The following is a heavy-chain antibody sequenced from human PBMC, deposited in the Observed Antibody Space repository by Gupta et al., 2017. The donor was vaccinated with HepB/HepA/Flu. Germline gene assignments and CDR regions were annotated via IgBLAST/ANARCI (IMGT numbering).Heavy chain of an antibody. CDR1: GFTFSNVY. CDR3: TTYNCEDWYLAAFDC. V-gene: IGHV3-15*01. Sequence: EVRLVESGGGLVKPGGSLRLSCAASGFTFSNVYMSWVGQAPGKGLEWGGRMKPKNEGGTADFAEPVKGRFTISRDDSKRTRDMQINNMRTDATDMYYFTTYNCEDWYLAAFDCWGQGKMVTVSS. CDR2: MKPKNEGGTA. J-gene: IGHJ3*01. D-gene: IGHD3/OR15-3a*01.